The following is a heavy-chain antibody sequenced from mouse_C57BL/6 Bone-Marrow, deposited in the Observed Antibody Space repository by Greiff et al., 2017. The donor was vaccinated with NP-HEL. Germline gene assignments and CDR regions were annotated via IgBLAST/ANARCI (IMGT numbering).Heavy chain of an antibody. D-gene: IGHD1-2*01. Sequence: QVQLKQPGAELVRPGTSVKLSCKASGYTFTSYWMHWVKQRPGQGLEWIGVIDPSDSYTNYNQKFKGKATLTVDTSSSTAYMQLSSLTSEDSAVYYCASPLLRDAMDYWGQGTSVTVSS. J-gene: IGHJ4*01. V-gene: IGHV1-59*01. CDR3: ASPLLRDAMDY. CDR1: GYTFTSYW. CDR2: IDPSDSYT.